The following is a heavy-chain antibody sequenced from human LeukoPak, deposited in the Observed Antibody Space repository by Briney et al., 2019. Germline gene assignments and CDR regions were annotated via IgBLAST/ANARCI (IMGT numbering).Heavy chain of an antibody. Sequence: GGSLRLSCAASGFTFSAYDMHWVRQTTGKVLEWVSAITTAGDTYYPGSVKGRFTISRENAKNFLYLQMNSLRVGDTAVYYCARGSYNGNYYAYVFDYWGQGTLVTVSS. J-gene: IGHJ4*02. CDR3: ARGSYNGNYYAYVFDY. D-gene: IGHD1-26*01. CDR1: GFTFSAYD. CDR2: ITTAGDT. V-gene: IGHV3-13*01.